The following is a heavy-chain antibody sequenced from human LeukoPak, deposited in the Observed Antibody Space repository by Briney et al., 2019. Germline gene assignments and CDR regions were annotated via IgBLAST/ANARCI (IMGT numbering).Heavy chain of an antibody. Sequence: SETLSLTCTVSGGSISSFYWSWIRQPPGKGLEWIGYVYYSGSTNYNPSLKSRVTISLDTSQSHFSLKLSSVTAADTAVYYCAAAPKSYFFDYWGQGTLVTVFS. D-gene: IGHD6-13*01. V-gene: IGHV4-59*01. CDR2: VYYSGST. CDR1: GGSISSFY. J-gene: IGHJ4*02. CDR3: AAAPKSYFFDY.